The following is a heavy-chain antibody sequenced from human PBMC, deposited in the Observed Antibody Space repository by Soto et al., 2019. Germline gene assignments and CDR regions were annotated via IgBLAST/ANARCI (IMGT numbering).Heavy chain of an antibody. Sequence: GGSLRLSCAASGFTFSSYAMSWVRQAPGKGLEWVSAISGSGGSTYYADSVKGRFTISRDNSKNTLYLQMNSLRAEDTAVYYCAKDLRSGSTSFILGYWGQGTLVTVSS. CDR2: ISGSGGST. D-gene: IGHD2-2*01. V-gene: IGHV3-23*01. CDR3: AKDLRSGSTSFILGY. J-gene: IGHJ4*02. CDR1: GFTFSSYA.